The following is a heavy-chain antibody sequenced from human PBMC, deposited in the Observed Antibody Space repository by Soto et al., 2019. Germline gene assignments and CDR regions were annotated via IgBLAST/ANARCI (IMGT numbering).Heavy chain of an antibody. CDR3: ARAMVWGVIAAFDI. CDR1: GFTFSDYY. V-gene: IGHV3-11*01. Sequence: GGSLRLSCAASGFTFSDYYMSWIRQAPGKGLEWVSYISSSGSTIYYADSVKGRFTISRDNAKNSLYLQMNSLRAEDTAVYYCARAMVWGVIAAFDIWGQGTMVPVSS. J-gene: IGHJ3*02. D-gene: IGHD3-10*01. CDR2: ISSSGSTI.